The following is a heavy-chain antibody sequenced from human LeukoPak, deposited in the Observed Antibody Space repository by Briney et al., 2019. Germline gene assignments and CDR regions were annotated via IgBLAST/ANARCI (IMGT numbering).Heavy chain of an antibody. J-gene: IGHJ6*03. CDR1: GFTFSSYG. V-gene: IGHV3-74*01. CDR3: ARGRTYYYMDV. CDR2: IDTDGSGT. Sequence: GGSLRLSCAASGFTFSSYGMHWVRQAPGKGLVWVSRIDTDGSGTSYADSVKGRFTVSRDNAKNTLYLQMNSLRAEDTAVYYCARGRTYYYMDVWGKGTTVTVSS.